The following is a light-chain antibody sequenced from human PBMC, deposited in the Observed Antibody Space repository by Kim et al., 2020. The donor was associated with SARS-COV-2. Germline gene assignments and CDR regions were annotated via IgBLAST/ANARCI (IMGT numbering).Light chain of an antibody. CDR3: QSYDTRLSGYV. Sequence: QSVSISFTRSRSTIGTGYVHYWYQHVPATAPPFLFVGNSNRPSGVPDRFSGSKAGASASLVITGLQAEDEADYYCQSYDTRLSGYVFGTGTKVTVL. J-gene: IGLJ1*01. CDR1: RSTIGTGYV. V-gene: IGLV1-40*03. CDR2: GNS.